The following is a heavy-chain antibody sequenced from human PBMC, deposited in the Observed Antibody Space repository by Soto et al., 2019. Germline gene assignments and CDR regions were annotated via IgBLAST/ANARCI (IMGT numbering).Heavy chain of an antibody. CDR1: GYTFTSYA. V-gene: IGHV1-3*01. D-gene: IGHD4-17*01. CDR2: INAGNGNT. Sequence: VKVSCKASGYTFTSYAMHWVRQAPGQRLEWMGWINAGNGNTKYSQKFQGRVTITRDTSASTAYMELSSLRSEDTAVYYCARDFDYGDSLDYWGQGTLVTVSS. CDR3: ARDFDYGDSLDY. J-gene: IGHJ4*02.